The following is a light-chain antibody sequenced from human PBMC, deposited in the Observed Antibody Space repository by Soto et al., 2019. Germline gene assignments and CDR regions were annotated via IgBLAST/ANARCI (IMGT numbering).Light chain of an antibody. Sequence: DIQMTQSPSSVSASAGDRGSSTCLASQDISDYLAWYQQKPGQAPKLLVYAASSLQSGVPSRFSGSGSGTDFTLTIGSLQPEDFATYYCQQANSFPRTFGGGTKVDIK. CDR2: AAS. CDR1: QDISDY. J-gene: IGKJ4*01. CDR3: QQANSFPRT. V-gene: IGKV1-12*01.